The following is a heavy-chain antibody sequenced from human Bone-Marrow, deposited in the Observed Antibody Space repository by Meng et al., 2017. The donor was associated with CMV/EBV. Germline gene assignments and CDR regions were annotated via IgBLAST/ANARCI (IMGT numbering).Heavy chain of an antibody. V-gene: IGHV4-34*01. Sequence: SETLSLTCAVYGGSFSGYYWSWIRQPPGKGLEWIGEINHSGSTNYNPSLKSRVTISVDTSKNQFSLKLSSVTAADTAVYYCARAIGYCSSTSCYYYWFDPWGKGTLVTVSS. D-gene: IGHD2-2*01. J-gene: IGHJ5*02. CDR1: GGSFSGYY. CDR2: INHSGST. CDR3: ARAIGYCSSTSCYYYWFDP.